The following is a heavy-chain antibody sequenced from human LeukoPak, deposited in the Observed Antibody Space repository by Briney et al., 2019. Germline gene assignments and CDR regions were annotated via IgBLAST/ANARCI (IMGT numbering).Heavy chain of an antibody. J-gene: IGHJ5*02. CDR3: ARVRCSGGSCYGWFDP. CDR1: GGSFSGYY. Sequence: KPSETLSLTCAVYGGSFSGYYWSWIRQPPGKGLEWIGEINHSGSTNYNPSLKSRVTISVDTSKNQFSLKLSSVTAADTAVYYCARVRCSGGSCYGWFDPWGQGTLVTVPS. CDR2: INHSGST. D-gene: IGHD2-15*01. V-gene: IGHV4-34*01.